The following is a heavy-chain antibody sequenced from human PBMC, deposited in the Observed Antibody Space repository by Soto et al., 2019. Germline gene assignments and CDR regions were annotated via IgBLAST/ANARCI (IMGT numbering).Heavy chain of an antibody. CDR1: GFSLSTSGVG. CDR2: IYWYDDK. J-gene: IGHJ4*02. CDR3: ARRITVAGHWTIDY. V-gene: IGHV2-5*01. D-gene: IGHD6-19*01. Sequence: QITLKESGPTLVKPTQTLTLTCTFSGFSLSTSGVGVGWIRQPPGKALEWLALIYWYDDKRYSPSLKTRLTTTSDNSKNHVVLPKTNMDPVDTATYYCARRITVAGHWTIDYWGQGTLVTVSS.